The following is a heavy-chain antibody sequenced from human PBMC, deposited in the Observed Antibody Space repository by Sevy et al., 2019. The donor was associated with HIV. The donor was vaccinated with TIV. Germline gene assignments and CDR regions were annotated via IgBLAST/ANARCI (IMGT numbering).Heavy chain of an antibody. V-gene: IGHV3-23*01. CDR2: ITGSGGTT. J-gene: IGHJ4*02. D-gene: IGHD6-19*01. Sequence: GGSLRLSCAASGFTFNSYAMSWVRQAPGKGLEWVSSITGSGGTTYFADSVKGRFTISRDNSKNTLSLLMNSLRAEDTALYYCAKAGVAVAGTFDLFYFDYWGQGTLVTVSS. CDR3: AKAGVAVAGTFDLFYFDY. CDR1: GFTFNSYA.